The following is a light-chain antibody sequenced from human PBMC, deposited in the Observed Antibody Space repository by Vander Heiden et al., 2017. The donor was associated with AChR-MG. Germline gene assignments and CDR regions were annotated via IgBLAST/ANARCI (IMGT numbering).Light chain of an antibody. J-gene: IGLJ1*01. V-gene: IGLV1-40*01. CDR3: QCYDSSLRGYV. CDR2: VNS. Sequence: QSVLTQPPSVSGAPGQRVTIACTGSNSNLGAGYEVHWYQQLPGTAPKLLIYVNSNRPSGVPDRFSGSKSGTSASLAITGLQAEDEADYYCQCYDSSLRGYVFGTGTKV. CDR1: NSNLGAGYE.